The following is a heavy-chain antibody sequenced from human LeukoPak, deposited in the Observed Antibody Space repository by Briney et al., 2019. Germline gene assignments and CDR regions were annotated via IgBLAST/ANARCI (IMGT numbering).Heavy chain of an antibody. V-gene: IGHV4-59*08. D-gene: IGHD6-19*01. Sequence: SETLSLTCTVSGGSISSYYWSWIRQPPGKGLEWIGYIYYSGSTNYNPSLKRRVTISVDTSKNQFSLKLSSVTAADTAVYYCARSIRGYSSGWYYFDPWGQGTLVTVSS. CDR1: GGSISSYY. CDR2: IYYSGST. CDR3: ARSIRGYSSGWYYFDP. J-gene: IGHJ5*02.